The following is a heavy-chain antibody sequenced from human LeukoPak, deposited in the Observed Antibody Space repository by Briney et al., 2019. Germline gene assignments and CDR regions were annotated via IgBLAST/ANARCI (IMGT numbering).Heavy chain of an antibody. CDR2: INHSGST. CDR3: ARGVDYYGV. D-gene: IGHD3-10*01. CDR1: GGSFSGYY. J-gene: IGHJ4*02. Sequence: SETLSLTCAVYGGSFSGYYWSWIRQPPGKGLEWIGEINHSGSTNYNPSLKSRVTISVDTSKNQFSLKLSSVTVADTAVYYCARGVDYYGVWGQGTLVTVSS. V-gene: IGHV4-34*01.